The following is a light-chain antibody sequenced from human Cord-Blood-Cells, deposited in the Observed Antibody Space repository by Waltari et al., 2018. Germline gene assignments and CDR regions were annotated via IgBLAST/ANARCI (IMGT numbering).Light chain of an antibody. CDR3: QQYNNWPPV. CDR1: QSVSSN. J-gene: IGKJ1*01. V-gene: IGKV3-15*01. CDR2: GAS. Sequence: EIVMTQSPATLSVSQGERATLSCRASQSVSSNLAWYQQKPGQAPRLLIYGASTRATGIPARFSGSGSGTEFTLTISSLQSEDFAVYYCQQYNNWPPVFGQGTKVEIK.